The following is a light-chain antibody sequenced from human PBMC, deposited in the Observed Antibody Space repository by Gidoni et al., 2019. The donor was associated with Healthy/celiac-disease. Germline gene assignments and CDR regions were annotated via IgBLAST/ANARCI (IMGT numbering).Light chain of an antibody. CDR1: QSISSY. CDR2: AAS. V-gene: IGKV1-39*01. J-gene: IGKJ4*01. Sequence: DIQMTQSPSSLSASVGDRVTITCRASQSISSYLNWYPQKPGKAPKLLIYAASSLQSGVPSRFSCSGSGTDFTLTISSLQPEDFSTYYCQQSYSTPLLFGGGTKVEIK. CDR3: QQSYSTPLL.